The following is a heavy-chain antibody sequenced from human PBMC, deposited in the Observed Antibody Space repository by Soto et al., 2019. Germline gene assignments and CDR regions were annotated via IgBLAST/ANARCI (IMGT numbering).Heavy chain of an antibody. CDR3: ARDGGIAVAGNYFDY. CDR1: GGSISSYY. D-gene: IGHD6-19*01. V-gene: IGHV4-59*01. Sequence: SETLSLTCTVSGGSISSYYWSWIRQPPGKGLEWIGYIYYSGSTNYNPSLKSRVTISVDTSKNQFSLKLSSVTAADTAVYYCARDGGIAVAGNYFDYWGQGTLVTVSS. CDR2: IYYSGST. J-gene: IGHJ4*02.